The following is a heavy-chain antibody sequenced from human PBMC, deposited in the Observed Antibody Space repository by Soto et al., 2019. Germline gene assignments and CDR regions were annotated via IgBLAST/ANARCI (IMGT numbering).Heavy chain of an antibody. CDR1: GFTFSSYG. Sequence: GGSLRLSCAASGFTFSSYGMHWVRQAPGKGLEWVAVIWYDGSNKYYADSVKGRFTISRDNSKNTLYLQMNSLRAEDTAVYYCARDVVPHISFGFGELADWAYGMDVWGQGTTVTVSS. D-gene: IGHD3-10*01. J-gene: IGHJ6*02. V-gene: IGHV3-33*01. CDR3: ARDVVPHISFGFGELADWAYGMDV. CDR2: IWYDGSNK.